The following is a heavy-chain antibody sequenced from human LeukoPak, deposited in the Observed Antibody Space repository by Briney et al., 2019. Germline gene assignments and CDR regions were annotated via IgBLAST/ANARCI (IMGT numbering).Heavy chain of an antibody. CDR2: INPNSGGT. D-gene: IGHD3-22*01. J-gene: IGHJ4*02. Sequence: ASVKVSCKASEYTFTGYYMHWVRQAPGQGLEWMGWINPNSGGTNYAQKFQGRVTMTRDTSISTAYMELSKLRSDDTAVYYCARDYYDSSGYSGYWGQGTLVTVSS. CDR1: EYTFTGYY. CDR3: ARDYYDSSGYSGY. V-gene: IGHV1-2*02.